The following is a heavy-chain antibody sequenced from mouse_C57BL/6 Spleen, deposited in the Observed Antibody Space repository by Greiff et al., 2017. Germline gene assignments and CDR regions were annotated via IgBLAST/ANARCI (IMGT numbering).Heavy chain of an antibody. Sequence: QVQLQQPGAELVRPGSSVKLSCKASGYTFTSYWMDWVKQRPGQGLEWIGNIYPSDSETHYNQKFKDKATLTVDKSSSTAYVQLSSLTSEDSAVYYCARDYGSSYYYWGQGTTLTVSS. CDR1: GYTFTSYW. CDR2: IYPSDSET. J-gene: IGHJ2*01. V-gene: IGHV1-61*01. CDR3: ARDYGSSYYY. D-gene: IGHD1-1*01.